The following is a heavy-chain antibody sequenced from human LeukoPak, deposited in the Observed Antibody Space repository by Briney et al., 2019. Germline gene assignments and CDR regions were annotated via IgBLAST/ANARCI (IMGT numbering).Heavy chain of an antibody. CDR3: ARVGVVESSGYHDYYFDF. V-gene: IGHV4-4*07. CDR2: IYSSGST. Sequence: PSETLSLTCTVSGGTMTNYYWSWIRQPAGKELEWIGRIYSSGSTNYNPSLKSRVTMSVDTSKNQFSLNLTSVTVADMAIYFCARVGVVESSGYHDYYFDFWARDPWSPSPQ. J-gene: IGHJ4*02. D-gene: IGHD3-22*01. CDR1: GGTMTNYY.